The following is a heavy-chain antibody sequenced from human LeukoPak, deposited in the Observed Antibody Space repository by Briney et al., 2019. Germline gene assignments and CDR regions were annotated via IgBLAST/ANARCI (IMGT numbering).Heavy chain of an antibody. CDR1: GYTFTNYG. Sequence: ASVKVSCKASGYTFTNYGFSWVRQAPGQGLEWMGWISAYNGNTNYAQKLQGRVTMTTDTSTSTAYMELRSLRSDDTAVYYCARDVYYYDSSGYWVQGWFDPWGQGTLVTVSS. CDR3: ARDVYYYDSSGYWVQGWFDP. CDR2: ISAYNGNT. D-gene: IGHD3-22*01. J-gene: IGHJ5*02. V-gene: IGHV1-18*01.